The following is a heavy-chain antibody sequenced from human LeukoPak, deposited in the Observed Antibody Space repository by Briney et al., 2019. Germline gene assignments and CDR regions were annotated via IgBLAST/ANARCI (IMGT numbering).Heavy chain of an antibody. D-gene: IGHD3-22*01. J-gene: IGHJ4*02. CDR3: ARDRTVHFDSSGYYYEQPLSYFDY. Sequence: GGSLRLSCAASGITFSNYAMTWVRQAPGKGLEWVSSISSSSSYIYYADSVKGRFTISRDNAKNSLYLQMNSLRAEDTAVYYCARDRTVHFDSSGYYYEQPLSYFDYWGQGTLVTVSS. CDR1: GITFSNYA. CDR2: ISSSSSYI. V-gene: IGHV3-21*01.